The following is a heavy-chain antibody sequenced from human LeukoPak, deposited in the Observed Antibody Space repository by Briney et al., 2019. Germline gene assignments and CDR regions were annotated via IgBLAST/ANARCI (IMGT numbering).Heavy chain of an antibody. V-gene: IGHV3-64*02. CDR3: ARGTRDSPGIDY. CDR1: GFTFSSYA. CDR2: IATTADSA. Sequence: GGSLRLSCAASGFTFSSYAMHWARQTPGKGLEYVSGIATTADSASYADAVKGRFTISRDNSKNMLYLQMGSLRHEDMAVYFCARGTRDSPGIDYWGQGTLVTVSS. D-gene: IGHD1-14*01. J-gene: IGHJ4*02.